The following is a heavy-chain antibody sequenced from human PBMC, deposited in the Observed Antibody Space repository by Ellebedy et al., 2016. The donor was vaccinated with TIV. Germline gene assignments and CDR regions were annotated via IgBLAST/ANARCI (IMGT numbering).Heavy chain of an antibody. CDR2: ISYDGSNK. D-gene: IGHD3-22*01. Sequence: PGGSLRLSCAVSGFTFSSYGMHWVRQAPGKGLEWVAVISYDGSNKYYADSVKGRFTISRDNSKNTLYLQMNSLRAEDTAVYYCARGPRYYYDSSGYSSVTGDYFDYWGQGTLVTVSS. CDR1: GFTFSSYG. J-gene: IGHJ4*02. CDR3: ARGPRYYYDSSGYSSVTGDYFDY. V-gene: IGHV3-30*03.